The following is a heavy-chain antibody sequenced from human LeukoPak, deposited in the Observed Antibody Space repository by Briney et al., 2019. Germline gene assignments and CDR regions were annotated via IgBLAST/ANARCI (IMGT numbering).Heavy chain of an antibody. V-gene: IGHV4-39*01. CDR1: GGSISSSGYY. CDR2: IYYSGST. J-gene: IGHJ4*02. CDR3: ARLPAKERGLDY. Sequence: PSETLSLTCTVSGGSISSSGYYWGWIRQPPGKGLEWIGSIYYSGSTYYNPSLKSRVTISVDTSKNQFSLKLSSVTAADTAVYYCARLPAKERGLDYWGQGTLVTVSS.